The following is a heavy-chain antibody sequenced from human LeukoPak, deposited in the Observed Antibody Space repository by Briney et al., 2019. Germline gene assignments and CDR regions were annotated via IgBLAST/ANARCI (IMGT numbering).Heavy chain of an antibody. V-gene: IGHV4-34*01. CDR2: INHSGST. CDR3: ARGPRSFDWLLSAQYYFDY. Sequence: SETLSLTCAVYGGSFSGYYWSWIRQPPGKGLEWIGEINHSGSTNYNPSLKSRVTISVDTSKNQFSLKLSSVTAADTAVYYCARGPRSFDWLLSAQYYFDYWGQGTLVTVSS. D-gene: IGHD3-9*01. CDR1: GGSFSGYY. J-gene: IGHJ4*02.